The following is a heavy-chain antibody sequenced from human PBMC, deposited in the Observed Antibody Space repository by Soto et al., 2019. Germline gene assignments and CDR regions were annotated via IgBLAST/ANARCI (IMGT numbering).Heavy chain of an antibody. J-gene: IGHJ6*02. Sequence: EVQLVESGGGLVQPGGSLRLSCAASGFTFSSHSMNWVRQVPGKGLEWVSYISDSSSTIYYADSVKGRFTISRDNAKNSLYLQMNSLRDEDTGLYYCAREPTVTTPWGAFHYYGLDVWGQGTTVTVSS. CDR1: GFTFSSHS. D-gene: IGHD4-17*01. CDR3: AREPTVTTPWGAFHYYGLDV. CDR2: ISDSSSTI. V-gene: IGHV3-48*02.